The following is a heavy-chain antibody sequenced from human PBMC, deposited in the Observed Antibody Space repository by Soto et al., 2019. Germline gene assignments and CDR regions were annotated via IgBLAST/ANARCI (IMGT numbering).Heavy chain of an antibody. Sequence: PSETLSLTCAVYGASLSDNYWGWLRQSPGKGPEWIGSVFYTGFTSYNPSLESRVSVSVDTSKNQFSLKVSGVSAADTAVYYCATSQKGYNWNYFDHWGQGALVTVSS. CDR1: GASLSDNY. CDR3: ATSQKGYNWNYFDH. D-gene: IGHD1-20*01. V-gene: IGHV4-39*01. J-gene: IGHJ4*02. CDR2: VFYTGFT.